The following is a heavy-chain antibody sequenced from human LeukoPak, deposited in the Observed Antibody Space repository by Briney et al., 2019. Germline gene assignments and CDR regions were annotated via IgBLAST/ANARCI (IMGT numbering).Heavy chain of an antibody. CDR2: IYYSGST. CDR1: GGSVSSGGYY. V-gene: IGHV4-31*03. Sequence: SQTLSLTCTVSGGSVSSGGYYWSWIRQHPGQGLEWIGYIYYSGSTYYNPSLQSRVTISVDTSKNQFSLKLSSVTAADTAVYYCARSAQTVTTFPLDPWGQGTLVTVSS. D-gene: IGHD4-17*01. CDR3: ARSAQTVTTFPLDP. J-gene: IGHJ5*02.